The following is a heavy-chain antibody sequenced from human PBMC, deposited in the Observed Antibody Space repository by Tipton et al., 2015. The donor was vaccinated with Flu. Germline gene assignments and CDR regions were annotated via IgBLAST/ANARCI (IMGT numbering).Heavy chain of an antibody. Sequence: QVQLVQSGGGVVQPGRSLRLSCAASGFSFNTYAMHWFRQAPGKGLQWVAVTSHSGENKYYGDAVKGRFTISRDNAKNSLYLQMNSLRAEDTAVYYCARDRGSGSPHYHYYGMDVWGQGTTVTVSS. V-gene: IGHV3-30*04. CDR1: GFSFNTYA. J-gene: IGHJ6*02. CDR2: TSHSGENK. D-gene: IGHD3-10*01. CDR3: ARDRGSGSPHYHYYGMDV.